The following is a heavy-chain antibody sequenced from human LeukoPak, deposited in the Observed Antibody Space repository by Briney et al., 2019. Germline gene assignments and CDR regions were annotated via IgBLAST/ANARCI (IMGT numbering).Heavy chain of an antibody. D-gene: IGHD6-19*01. CDR3: ARESALAGPGRFDP. Sequence: SVKVSCKASGGTFSSYAISWVRQAPGQGLEWMGGIIPIFGTVNYAQKFQGRVTITADESTSIAYMELSSLRSEDTAVYYCARESALAGPGRFDPWGQGTLVTVSS. V-gene: IGHV1-69*13. CDR2: IIPIFGTV. J-gene: IGHJ5*02. CDR1: GGTFSSYA.